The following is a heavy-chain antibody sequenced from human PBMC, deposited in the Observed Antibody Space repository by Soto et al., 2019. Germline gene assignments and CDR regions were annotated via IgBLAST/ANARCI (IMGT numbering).Heavy chain of an antibody. CDR1: GYTFTSYG. J-gene: IGHJ5*01. D-gene: IGHD3-9*01. V-gene: IGHV1-18*01. CDR3: ARDSRINFDWLPTQSWFDS. Sequence: ASVKVSCKASGYTFTSYGISWVRQAPGQGLEWMGWISAYNGNTNYAQKLQGRVTMTTDTSTSTAYMELRSLRSDDTAVYYCARDSRINFDWLPTQSWFDSWGQGIRVTVSS. CDR2: ISAYNGNT.